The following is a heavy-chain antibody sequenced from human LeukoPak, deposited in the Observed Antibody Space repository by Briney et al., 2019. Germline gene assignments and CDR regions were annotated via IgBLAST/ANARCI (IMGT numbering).Heavy chain of an antibody. CDR2: INHSGST. D-gene: IGHD2-8*01. Sequence: KSSETLSLTCAVYGVSFSGYYWSWIRQPPGKGLEWIGEINHSGSTNYNPSLKSRVTISVDTSKNQFSLKLSSVTAADTAVYYCARGYCTNGVCYGYYFDYWGQGTLVTVSS. J-gene: IGHJ4*02. CDR1: GVSFSGYY. V-gene: IGHV4-34*01. CDR3: ARGYCTNGVCYGYYFDY.